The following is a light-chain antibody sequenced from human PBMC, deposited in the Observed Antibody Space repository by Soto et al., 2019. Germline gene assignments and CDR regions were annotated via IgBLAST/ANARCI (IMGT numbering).Light chain of an antibody. CDR2: GAS. CDR3: HQVYTYPRT. Sequence: IQLTQSPSSLSASVGDRVTITCRASQGVRSYLAWFQQRPGKAPKLLIFGASTLQNGVPARFSGGGFGTEFTLTITSRQPEDCATYYCHQVYTYPRTFGQGTKVEIK. J-gene: IGKJ1*01. CDR1: QGVRSY. V-gene: IGKV1-9*01.